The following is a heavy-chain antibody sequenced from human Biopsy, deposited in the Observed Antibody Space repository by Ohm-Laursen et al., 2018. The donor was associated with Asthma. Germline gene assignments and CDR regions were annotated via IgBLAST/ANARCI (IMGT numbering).Heavy chain of an antibody. D-gene: IGHD3-3*01. Sequence: TLSLTCTVSGDSISSGGYYWSWIRKHPGKGLEWIGYIYYSGTTYYNPSLKSRVTISVDTSKNQFSLKLTSVTAADTAVYYCARDRRVRFLEWPPAMDVWGQGTTVTVSS. V-gene: IGHV4-31*03. CDR3: ARDRRVRFLEWPPAMDV. CDR1: GDSISSGGYY. J-gene: IGHJ6*02. CDR2: IYYSGTT.